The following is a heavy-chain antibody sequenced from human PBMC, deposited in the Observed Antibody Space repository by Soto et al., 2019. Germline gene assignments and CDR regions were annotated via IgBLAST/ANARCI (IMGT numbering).Heavy chain of an antibody. J-gene: IGHJ4*02. CDR3: APHLWFGELYY. V-gene: IGHV3-23*01. CDR2: ISGSGGST. CDR1: GFTFRSYA. Sequence: EVQLLESGGGLVQPGGSLRLSCAASGFTFRSYAMSWVRQAPGKGLEWVSAISGSGGSTYYADSVKGRFTISRDNSKNTLYLQVNSLRAEDTAVYYCAPHLWFGELYYWGQGTLVTVSS. D-gene: IGHD3-10*01.